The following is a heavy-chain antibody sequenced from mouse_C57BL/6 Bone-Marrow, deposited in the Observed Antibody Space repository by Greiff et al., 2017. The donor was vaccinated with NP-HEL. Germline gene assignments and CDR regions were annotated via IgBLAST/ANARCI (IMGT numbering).Heavy chain of an antibody. CDR3: ASGHYAAMDY. CDR1: GFSINSDCY. CDR2: TFYSGIT. Sequence: EVQLQQSGPSLVRPSQTLSLTCTVTGFSINSDCYWIWIRQPPGNKLEYIGYTFYSGITYYNPSLESRTYITRDTAKNQFSLKLSSVTTEDTATYYCASGHYAAMDYWGQGTSVTVSS. V-gene: IGHV3-3*01. J-gene: IGHJ4*01.